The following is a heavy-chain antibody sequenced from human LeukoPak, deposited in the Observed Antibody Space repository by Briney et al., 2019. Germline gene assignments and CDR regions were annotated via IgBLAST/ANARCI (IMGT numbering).Heavy chain of an antibody. J-gene: IGHJ4*02. V-gene: IGHV3-74*01. D-gene: IGHD3-3*01. CDR2: INNDGSST. CDR1: GRYW. Sequence: GGSLRLSCAASGRYWMHWVRQAPGKGLVWLSRINNDGSSTIYADSVEGRFTFSRDNAENTLFLEMSSLRVEDTAVYYCVRERNNFWSGHHSIFDSWGQGTLVTVSS. CDR3: VRERNNFWSGHHSIFDS.